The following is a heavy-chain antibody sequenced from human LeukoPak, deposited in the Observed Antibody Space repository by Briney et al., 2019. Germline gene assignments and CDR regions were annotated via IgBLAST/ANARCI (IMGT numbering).Heavy chain of an antibody. J-gene: IGHJ4*02. CDR3: ARPLYDSSGYPFDY. V-gene: IGHV3-21*04. Sequence: RGSLRLSCAASGFTFSSYSMNWVRQAPGKGLEWVPSISSSRSYIYYADSVKGRFTISRDNAKNSLFLQMNSLRAEDTAVYYCARPLYDSSGYPFDYWGQGTLVTVSS. CDR2: ISSSRSYI. D-gene: IGHD3-22*01. CDR1: GFTFSSYS.